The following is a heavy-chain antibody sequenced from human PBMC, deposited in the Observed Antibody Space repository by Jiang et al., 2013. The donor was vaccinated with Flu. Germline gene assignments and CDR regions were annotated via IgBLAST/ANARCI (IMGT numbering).Heavy chain of an antibody. Sequence: GLVQPGGSLRLSCAASGFTFSSYSMNWVRQAPGKGLEWVSYISSSSSTIYYADSVKGRFTISRDNAKNSLYLQMNSLRDEDTAVYYCARDVARISMIVVVSQANGAGAFDIWGQGTMVTVSS. CDR2: ISSSSSTI. CDR1: GFTFSSYS. D-gene: IGHD3-22*01. CDR3: ARDVARISMIVVVSQANGAGAFDI. V-gene: IGHV3-48*02. J-gene: IGHJ3*02.